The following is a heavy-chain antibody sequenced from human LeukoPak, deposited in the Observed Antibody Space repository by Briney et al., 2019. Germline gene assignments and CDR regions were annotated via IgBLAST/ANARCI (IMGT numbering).Heavy chain of an antibody. CDR3: ATIKVPANNYDTDGFEY. V-gene: IGHV3-21*04. CDR1: GFTFDTYN. J-gene: IGHJ4*02. CDR2: FSSSYSYI. D-gene: IGHD3-16*01. Sequence: PGGSLRLSCAASGFTFDTYNMNWVRQAPGKGLEWVSSFSSSYSYIYYADSVKGRFTISRDNAKNSLYLQMNSLRAEDTAVYYCATIKVPANNYDTDGFEYWGQGTLVTVSS.